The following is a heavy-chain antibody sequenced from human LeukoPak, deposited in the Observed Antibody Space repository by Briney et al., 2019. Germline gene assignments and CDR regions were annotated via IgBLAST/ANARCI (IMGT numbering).Heavy chain of an antibody. CDR2: IYYSGST. D-gene: IGHD2-2*01. CDR3: ASLSRPGYCSSTSCYG. Sequence: SGTLSLTCTVSGGSVSSGSYYWSWIRQPPGKGLEWIGYIYYSGSTNYNPSLKSRVTISVDTSKNQFSLKLSSVTAADTAVYYCASLSRPGYCSSTSCYGWGQGTLVTVSS. J-gene: IGHJ4*02. V-gene: IGHV4-61*01. CDR1: GGSVSSGSYY.